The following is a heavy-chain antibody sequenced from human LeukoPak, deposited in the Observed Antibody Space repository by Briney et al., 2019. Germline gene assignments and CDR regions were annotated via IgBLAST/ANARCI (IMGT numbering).Heavy chain of an antibody. CDR3: ARDRGYSYGPEGNNWFDP. V-gene: IGHV4-4*07. CDR2: IYTSGST. J-gene: IGHJ5*02. CDR1: GGSISSYY. D-gene: IGHD5-18*01. Sequence: PSETLSLTCTVSGGSISSYYWSWIRQPAGKGLEWIGRIYTSGSTNYNPSLKSRVTISVDTSKNQFSLNLNSVTAADTAVYYCARDRGYSYGPEGNNWFDPWGQGTLVTVSS.